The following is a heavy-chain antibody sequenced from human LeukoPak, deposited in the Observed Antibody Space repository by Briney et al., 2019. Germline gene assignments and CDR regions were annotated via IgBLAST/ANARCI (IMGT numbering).Heavy chain of an antibody. CDR1: GYTLTELS. Sequence: GASVKVSCKVSGYTLTELSMHWVRQAPGKGLEWMGGFDPEDGETIYAQKFQGRVTMTEDTSTDTAYMELSSLRSEDTAVYYCATFPWFGESDAFDIWGQGTMVTVSS. D-gene: IGHD3-10*01. CDR2: FDPEDGET. J-gene: IGHJ3*02. CDR3: ATFPWFGESDAFDI. V-gene: IGHV1-24*01.